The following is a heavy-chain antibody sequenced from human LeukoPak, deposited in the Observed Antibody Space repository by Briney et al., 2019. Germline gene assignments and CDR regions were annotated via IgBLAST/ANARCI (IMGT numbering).Heavy chain of an antibody. CDR3: TTYGRNGYRGYF. D-gene: IGHD5-24*01. J-gene: IGHJ4*02. CDR1: GFTFSSYT. CDR2: IDGPASNI. V-gene: IGHV3-48*04. Sequence: PGGSLRLSCAASGFTFSSYTMNWVRQAPGKGLEWVSYIDGPASNIYYADSVKGRFTISRDNDKYSVHLQMSSLRAEDTGVYYCTTYGRNGYRGYFWGQGALVTVSS.